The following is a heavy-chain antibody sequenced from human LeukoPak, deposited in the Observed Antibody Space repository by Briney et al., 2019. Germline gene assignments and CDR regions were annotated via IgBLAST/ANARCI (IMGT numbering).Heavy chain of an antibody. J-gene: IGHJ4*02. CDR2: ISGSGGST. V-gene: IGHV3-23*01. Sequence: GGSLRLSCAASGFTFSSYAMSWVRQAPGKGLEWVSAISGSGGSTYYADSVKGRFTISRDNAKNSLYLQMNSLRAEDTALYYCAKNRYDSSGYYFFDYWGQGTLVTVSS. CDR1: GFTFSSYA. CDR3: AKNRYDSSGYYFFDY. D-gene: IGHD3-22*01.